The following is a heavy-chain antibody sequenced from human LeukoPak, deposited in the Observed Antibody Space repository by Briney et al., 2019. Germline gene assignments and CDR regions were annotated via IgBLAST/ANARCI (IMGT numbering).Heavy chain of an antibody. D-gene: IGHD6-19*01. Sequence: GESLKISCKGSGYSFTSYWIGWVRQLPGKGLGWMGIIYPGDSDTRYSPSFQGQVTISADKSISTAYLQWSSLKASDTAMYYCASHSSGWYPPPDYWGQGTLVTVSS. J-gene: IGHJ4*02. CDR1: GYSFTSYW. V-gene: IGHV5-51*01. CDR2: IYPGDSDT. CDR3: ASHSSGWYPPPDY.